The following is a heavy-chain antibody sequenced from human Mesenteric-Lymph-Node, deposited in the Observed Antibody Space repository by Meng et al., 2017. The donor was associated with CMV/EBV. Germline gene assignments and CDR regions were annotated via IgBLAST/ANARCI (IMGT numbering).Heavy chain of an antibody. J-gene: IGHJ4*02. Sequence: GGSLRLSCAASGFTVSSNYMSWVRQAPGKGLEWVSVIYSGGSTYYADSVKGRFTISRDNSKNTLYLQMNSLRAEDTAVYYCARARSRSGARYYFDYWGQGTLVTVSS. D-gene: IGHD3-3*01. CDR1: GFTVSSNY. CDR3: ARARSRSGARYYFDY. V-gene: IGHV3-53*01. CDR2: IYSGGST.